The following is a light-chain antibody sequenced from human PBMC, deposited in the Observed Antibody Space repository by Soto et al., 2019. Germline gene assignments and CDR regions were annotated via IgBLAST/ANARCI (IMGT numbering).Light chain of an antibody. Sequence: DIVMTQTPLSLSVTPGQPASISCKSSQRLLHSDGKTYLYWFQQKSGQAPRLLIYSASRRATGIPDRFTGSGSGTDFTLTINRVEPEDFAVYFCQQYAGSPRTFGQGTKVDIK. CDR1: QRLLHSDGKTY. J-gene: IGKJ1*01. CDR3: QQYAGSPRT. V-gene: IGKV2-29*01. CDR2: SAS.